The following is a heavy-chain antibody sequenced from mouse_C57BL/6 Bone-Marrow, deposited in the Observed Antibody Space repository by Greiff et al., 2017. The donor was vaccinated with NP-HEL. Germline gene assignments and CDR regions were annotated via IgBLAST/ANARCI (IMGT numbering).Heavy chain of an antibody. Sequence: EVQRVESGGGLVQPGGSLKLSCAASGFTFSDYYMYWVRQTPEQRLEWVAYISNGGGSTYYPDTVKGRFTISRDKAKNTLYLQMSRLKSEDTAMYYCARQRTTVVAPYWYFDVWGTGTTVTVSS. CDR1: GFTFSDYY. CDR3: ARQRTTVVAPYWYFDV. V-gene: IGHV5-12*01. D-gene: IGHD1-1*01. J-gene: IGHJ1*03. CDR2: ISNGGGST.